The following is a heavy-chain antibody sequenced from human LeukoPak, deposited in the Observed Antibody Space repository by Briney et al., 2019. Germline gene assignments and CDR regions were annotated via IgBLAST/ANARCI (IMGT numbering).Heavy chain of an antibody. CDR2: ITWDGGST. J-gene: IGHJ5*02. CDR1: GFTFDDYT. CDR3: AKRDWFDP. V-gene: IGHV3-43*01. Sequence: GGSLRLSCAASGFTFDDYTMHWVRQAPGKGLEWVSLITWDGGSTYYADSVKGRFTISRDNSKNTLYLQMNSLRAEDTAVYYCAKRDWFDPWGQGTLVTVSS.